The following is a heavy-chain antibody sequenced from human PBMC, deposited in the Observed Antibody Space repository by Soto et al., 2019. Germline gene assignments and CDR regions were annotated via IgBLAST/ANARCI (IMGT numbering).Heavy chain of an antibody. J-gene: IGHJ4*02. CDR2: IYWDDDK. D-gene: IGHD5-12*01. Sequence: GSGPTLVNPTQTLTLTCTFSGFSLSTSEVGVGWIRQPPGKALEWLALIYWDDDKRYSPSLKSRLTITKDTSKNQVVLTMTNMGPVDTATYYSAHRRASGYVHGGLDYWGQGTLVTVSS. CDR1: GFSLSTSEVG. V-gene: IGHV2-5*02. CDR3: AHRRASGYVHGGLDY.